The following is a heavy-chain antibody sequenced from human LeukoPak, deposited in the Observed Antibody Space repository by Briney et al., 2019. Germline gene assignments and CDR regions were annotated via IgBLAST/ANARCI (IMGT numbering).Heavy chain of an antibody. CDR2: IYYSGST. J-gene: IGHJ4*02. V-gene: IGHV4-59*01. CDR1: GGSISSYY. Sequence: KPSETLSLTCTVSGGSISSYYRSWIRQPPGKGLEWIGYIYYSGSTNYNPSLKSRVTISVDTSKNQFSLKLSSVTAADTAVYYCARGLILGYWGQGTLVTASS. D-gene: IGHD3/OR15-3a*01. CDR3: ARGLILGY.